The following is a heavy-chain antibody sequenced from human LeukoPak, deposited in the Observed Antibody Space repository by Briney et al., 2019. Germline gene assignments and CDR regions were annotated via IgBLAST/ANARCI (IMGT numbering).Heavy chain of an antibody. CDR1: GDSINNYY. J-gene: IGHJ6*03. Sequence: SETLSLTCTVSGDSINNYYWSWIRQPPGKGLEWIGYIYYSGTTNYNPSLKSRVSISVDTSKNQFSLKLSSVTAADTAVYYCARLSPLTGAYYYMDVWGKGTTVTVFS. CDR2: IYYSGTT. V-gene: IGHV4-59*01. D-gene: IGHD7-27*01. CDR3: ARLSPLTGAYYYMDV.